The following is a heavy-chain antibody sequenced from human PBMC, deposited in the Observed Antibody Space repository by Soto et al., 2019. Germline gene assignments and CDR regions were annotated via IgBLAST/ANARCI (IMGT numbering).Heavy chain of an antibody. J-gene: IGHJ5*02. Sequence: QVQLQESGPGLVKPSETLSLTCTVSGGSISTYYWSWIRQPAGKGLEWIGRVSASGGTDSNPSLKSRVTVSVDTSKNQFSLKLSSVTAADTAVYYCARGAGPPWFDPWGQGTLVTVSS. CDR3: ARGAGPPWFDP. V-gene: IGHV4-4*07. CDR1: GGSISTYY. CDR2: VSASGGT.